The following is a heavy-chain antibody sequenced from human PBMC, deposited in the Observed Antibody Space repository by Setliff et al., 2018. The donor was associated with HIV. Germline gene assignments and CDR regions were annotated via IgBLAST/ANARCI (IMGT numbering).Heavy chain of an antibody. V-gene: IGHV3-7*04. CDR1: GFTFSSSW. CDR3: ARDPAFGAFDI. Sequence: GESLKISCAASGFTFSSSWMTWVRQAPGRGLEYVAGMNRDGREKLYADSVKGRFSISRDNAKNSLYLQMSSLRTENTAVYFCARDPAFGAFDIWGQGTMVTVSS. CDR2: MNRDGREK. J-gene: IGHJ3*02. D-gene: IGHD3-10*01.